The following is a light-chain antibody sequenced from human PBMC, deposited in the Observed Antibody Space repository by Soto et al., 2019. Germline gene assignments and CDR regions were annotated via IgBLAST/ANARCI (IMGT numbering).Light chain of an antibody. CDR3: GSWDSSLSAYV. V-gene: IGLV1-51*01. CDR1: SSNIGGNS. Sequence: VLTQPPSVSAAPGQKVTISCSGSSSNIGGNSVSWYQQLPGTAPKLLIYDDNKRPSGIPDRFSGSKSGTSATRGITGFQTGDEADYYCGSWDSSLSAYVFGTGTKVTVL. J-gene: IGLJ1*01. CDR2: DDN.